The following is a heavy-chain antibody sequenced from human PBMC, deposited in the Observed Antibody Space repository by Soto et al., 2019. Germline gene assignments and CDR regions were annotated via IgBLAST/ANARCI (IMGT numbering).Heavy chain of an antibody. V-gene: IGHV3-48*02. CDR2: ISSSSSTI. D-gene: IGHD1-1*01. CDR1: GFTFSSYS. J-gene: IGHJ6*02. Sequence: GGSLRLSCAAPGFTFSSYSMNWVRQAPGEGLEWIAYISSSSSTIYYADSVKGRFTISRDNAKNSLNLQMNSLRDEDTAVYYCAREYSGMDVWGQGTMVTVSS. CDR3: AREYSGMDV.